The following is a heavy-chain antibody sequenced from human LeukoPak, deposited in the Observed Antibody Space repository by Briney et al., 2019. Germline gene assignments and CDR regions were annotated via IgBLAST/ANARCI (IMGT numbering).Heavy chain of an antibody. CDR1: GGSISSSSYY. CDR2: IYYSGST. Sequence: SETLSLTCTVSGGSISSSSYYWGWIRQPPGKGLEWIGSIYYSGSTNYNPSLKSRVTISVDTSKNQFSLKLSSVTAADTAVYYCARLPILWFGELPGFDPWGQGTLVTVSS. CDR3: ARLPILWFGELPGFDP. J-gene: IGHJ5*02. V-gene: IGHV4-39*07. D-gene: IGHD3-10*01.